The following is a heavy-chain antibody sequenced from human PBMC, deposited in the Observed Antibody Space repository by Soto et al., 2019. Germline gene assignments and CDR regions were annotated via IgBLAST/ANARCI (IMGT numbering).Heavy chain of an antibody. CDR3: ARDRPFRLERRHNEYYGMDV. V-gene: IGHV3-53*01. J-gene: IGHJ6*02. Sequence: EVQLVESGGGLIQPGGSLRLSCAASGFTVSSNYMSWVRQAPGKGLEWVSVIYSGGSTYYADSVKGRFTISRDNSKNTLYLQMNSLRAEDTAVYYCARDRPFRLERRHNEYYGMDVWGQGTTVTVSS. CDR2: IYSGGST. D-gene: IGHD1-1*01. CDR1: GFTVSSNY.